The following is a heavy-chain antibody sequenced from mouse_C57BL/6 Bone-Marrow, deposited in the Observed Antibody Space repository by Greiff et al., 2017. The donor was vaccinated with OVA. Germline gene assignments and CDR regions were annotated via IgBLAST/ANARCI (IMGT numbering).Heavy chain of an antibody. J-gene: IGHJ2*01. CDR2: ISDGGSYT. V-gene: IGHV5-4*03. Sequence: EVKLVESGGGLVKPGGSLKLSCAASGFTFSSYAMSWVRQTPEKRLEWVATISDGGSYTYYPDNVKGRFTISRDNAKNNLYLQMSRLKSEDTAMYYCARYSNFSHFDYWGQGTTLTVSS. CDR3: ARYSNFSHFDY. CDR1: GFTFSSYA. D-gene: IGHD2-5*01.